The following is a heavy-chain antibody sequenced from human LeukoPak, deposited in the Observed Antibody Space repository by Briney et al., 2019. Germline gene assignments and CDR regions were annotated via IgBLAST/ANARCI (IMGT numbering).Heavy chain of an antibody. CDR1: GFTFSSYD. CDR2: ISSSSYI. J-gene: IGHJ4*02. V-gene: IGHV3-21*01. Sequence: GGSLRLSCVASGFTFSSYDMHWVRQAPGKGLEWVSSISSSSYIYYADSVKGRFTISRDNAKNSLYLQMNSLRAEDTAVYYCARDPTGFGGQFDYWGQGTLVTVSS. D-gene: IGHD3-10*01. CDR3: ARDPTGFGGQFDY.